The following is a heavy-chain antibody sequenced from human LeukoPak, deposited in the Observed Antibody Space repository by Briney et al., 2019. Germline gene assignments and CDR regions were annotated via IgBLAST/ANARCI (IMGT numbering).Heavy chain of an antibody. CDR2: IIPILGTA. D-gene: IGHD7-27*01. CDR1: GGTFSSYA. J-gene: IGHJ4*02. V-gene: IGHV1-69*04. CDR3: ARYHSGFDY. Sequence: ASVKVSCKASGGTFSSYAISWVRQAPGQGLEWMGRIIPILGTANYAQKFQGRVTITADKSTSTAYMELSSLRSEDTAVYYCARYHSGFDYWGQGTLVTVSS.